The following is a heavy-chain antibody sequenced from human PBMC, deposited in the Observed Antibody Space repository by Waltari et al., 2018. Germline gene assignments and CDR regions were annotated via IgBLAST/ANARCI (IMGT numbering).Heavy chain of an antibody. Sequence: LQLQESGPGLVKPSETLSLTCTVSGGSISSSSYYWGWIRQPPGKGLGWVANIKQDGSEKYYVDSVKGRFTISRDNAKNSLYLQMNSLRAEDTAVYYCARDLGVYRHSGLIGWFDPWGQGTLVTVSS. CDR3: ARDLGVYRHSGLIGWFDP. D-gene: IGHD3-22*01. CDR2: IKQDGSEK. V-gene: IGHV3-7*01. CDR1: GGSISSSSYY. J-gene: IGHJ5*02.